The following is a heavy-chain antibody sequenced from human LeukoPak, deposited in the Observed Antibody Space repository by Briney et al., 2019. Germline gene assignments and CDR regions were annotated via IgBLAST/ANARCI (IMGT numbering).Heavy chain of an antibody. D-gene: IGHD3-9*01. J-gene: IGHJ4*02. CDR1: GGSISSSSYY. CDR2: IYYSGST. Sequence: SETLSLTCTVSGGSISSSSYYWGWIRQPPGKGLEWIGSIYYSGSTYYNPSLKSRVTISVDTSKNQFSLKLSSVTAADTAVYYCASDGYRYFDWFTWDWGQGTLVTVSS. CDR3: ASDGYRYFDWFTWD. V-gene: IGHV4-39*07.